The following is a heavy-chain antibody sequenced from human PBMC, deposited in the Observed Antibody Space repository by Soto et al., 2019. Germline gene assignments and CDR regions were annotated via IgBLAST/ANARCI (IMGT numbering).Heavy chain of an antibody. Sequence: QPGGSLRLSCISSGFALDLYDMNWVRQAPGKDLEWISHIAAGGDRIHYAASVKGRFSISRDSAQNSLYLQMHSLRDDDTSLYLCAGEGFLLYDSDDAFVKWGQGTLVAV. D-gene: IGHD3-16*01. CDR3: AGEGFLLYDSDDAFVK. CDR1: GFALDLYD. V-gene: IGHV3-48*03. CDR2: IAAGGDRI. J-gene: IGHJ3*02.